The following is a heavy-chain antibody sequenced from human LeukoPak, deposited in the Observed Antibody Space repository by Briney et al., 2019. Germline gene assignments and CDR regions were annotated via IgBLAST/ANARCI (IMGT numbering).Heavy chain of an antibody. D-gene: IGHD4-17*01. CDR2: IYNSGIT. CDR1: GGSISSYY. J-gene: IGHJ4*02. V-gene: IGHV4-4*07. CDR3: ARDYGDFPAYYFDY. Sequence: SETLSLTCTVSGGSISSYYWSWIRQPAGEGLGWIGRIYNSGITNYNPSLKSRVTMSMDTSMNQFSLKLRSVTAADTAVYYWARDYGDFPAYYFDYWGQGTLVTVSS.